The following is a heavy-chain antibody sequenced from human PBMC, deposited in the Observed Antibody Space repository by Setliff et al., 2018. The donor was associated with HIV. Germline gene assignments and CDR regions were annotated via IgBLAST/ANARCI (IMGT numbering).Heavy chain of an antibody. CDR3: ARGGAVSADFDS. CDR2: IYYDGRT. Sequence: PSETLSLTCTVSGGSIRTGAYYWGWIRQPPGKGLEWIGSIYYDGRTFYKPSLKSRLTISVDTSKNQFSLSLNSVTAADTAVSFCARGGAVSADFDSWGQGTLVTVSS. CDR1: GGSIRTGAYY. D-gene: IGHD3-16*01. J-gene: IGHJ5*01. V-gene: IGHV4-39*07.